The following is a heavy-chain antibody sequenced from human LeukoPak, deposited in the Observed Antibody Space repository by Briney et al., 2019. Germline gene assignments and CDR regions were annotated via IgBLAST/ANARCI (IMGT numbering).Heavy chain of an antibody. CDR1: GFTFSSYS. CDR3: ARDSYRGFGELLLFDY. Sequence: GGSLRLSCAPSGFTFSSYSMNWVRQAPGEGLEWVSSISSSSSYIYYADSVTGRFTISRDNAKNPLYLQMNSLRAEDTAVYYCARDSYRGFGELLLFDYWGQGTLVTVSS. CDR2: ISSSSSYI. J-gene: IGHJ4*02. V-gene: IGHV3-21*01. D-gene: IGHD3-10*01.